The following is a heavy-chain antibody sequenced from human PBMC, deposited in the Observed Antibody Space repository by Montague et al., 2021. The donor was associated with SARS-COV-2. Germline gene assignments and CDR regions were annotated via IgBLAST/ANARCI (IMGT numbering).Heavy chain of an antibody. CDR2: IYSSGNA. J-gene: IGHJ4*02. CDR3: ARGDHPQSGSWYFFDT. V-gene: IGHV4-4*07. Sequence: SETLSLTCTVSGGSINYYYWHWLRQSVAKGLEWIGRIYSSGNANYSPSLKSRVTMSVDTSQNQFSLKLNSLTAADTAVYYCARGDHPQSGSWYFFDTWGQGALVTVSS. D-gene: IGHD6-13*01. CDR1: GGSINYYY.